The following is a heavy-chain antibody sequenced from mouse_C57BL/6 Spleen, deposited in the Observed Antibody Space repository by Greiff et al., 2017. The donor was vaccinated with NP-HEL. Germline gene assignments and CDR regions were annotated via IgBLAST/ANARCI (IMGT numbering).Heavy chain of an antibody. D-gene: IGHD1-1*01. Sequence: QVQLKQSGTELVKPGASVKLSCNASGYTFTSYWMHWVKQRPGQGLEWIGNINPSNGGTNYNEKFKSKATLTVDKSSSTAYMQLSSLTSEDSAVYYCARGGLLHYFDYWGQGTTLTVSS. CDR1: GYTFTSYW. J-gene: IGHJ2*01. CDR3: ARGGLLHYFDY. V-gene: IGHV1-53*01. CDR2: INPSNGGT.